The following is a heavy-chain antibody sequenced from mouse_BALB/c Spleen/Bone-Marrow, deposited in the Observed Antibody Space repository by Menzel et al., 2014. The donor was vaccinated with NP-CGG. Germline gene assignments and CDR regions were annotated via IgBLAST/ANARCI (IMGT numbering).Heavy chain of an antibody. V-gene: IGHV2-6-7*01. J-gene: IGHJ4*01. CDR1: GFSLTGYG. D-gene: IGHD2-4*01. Sequence: QVQLQQSGPGLVAPSQSLSITCTVSGFSLTGYGVSWVRQSPGKGLGWLGMIWGDGSTDYNSALKSRLSISKDNSKSQVFLKMNSLQTDDTARYYCARDSFLITRALGYWGQGTSVTVSS. CDR2: IWGDGST. CDR3: ARDSFLITRALGY.